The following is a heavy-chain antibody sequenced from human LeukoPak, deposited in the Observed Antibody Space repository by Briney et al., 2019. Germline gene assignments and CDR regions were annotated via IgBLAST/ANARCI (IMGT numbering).Heavy chain of an antibody. CDR2: IYSGGST. J-gene: IGHJ4*02. V-gene: IGHV3-53*01. Sequence: GGSLRLSCAPSGFTLSSNYMSWVRQAPGKGLEWVSVIYSGGSTYYADSVKGRFTISRDNSKNTLYLQMNSLRAEDTAVYYCAKEGYSYGFHHFDYWGQGTLVTVSS. D-gene: IGHD5-18*01. CDR1: GFTLSSNY. CDR3: AKEGYSYGFHHFDY.